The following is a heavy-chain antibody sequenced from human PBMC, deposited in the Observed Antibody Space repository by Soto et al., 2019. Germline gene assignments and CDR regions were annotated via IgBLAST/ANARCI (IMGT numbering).Heavy chain of an antibody. D-gene: IGHD6-19*01. J-gene: IGHJ6*02. CDR1: GFTFSSYS. V-gene: IGHV3-21*01. Sequence: GGSLRLSCAASGFTFSSYSMNWVRQAPGKGLEWVSSISSGSSYIYFADSVKGRFTISRDNAKNSMYMQMNSLRAEDTAVYYCARDSRYSSGLGIVMDVWGQGTTVTVSS. CDR2: ISSGSSYI. CDR3: ARDSRYSSGLGIVMDV.